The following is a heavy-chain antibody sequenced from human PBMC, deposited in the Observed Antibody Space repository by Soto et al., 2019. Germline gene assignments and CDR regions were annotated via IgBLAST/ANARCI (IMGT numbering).Heavy chain of an antibody. V-gene: IGHV1-2*02. CDR2: INPDSGGS. CDR1: GYTFTDYY. Sequence: ASVKVSCKASGYTFTDYYMHWVRQAPGQGLEWMGWINPDSGGSNYAQKFQGRVTMTRDTSISTAYMELSRLRSDDTAVYYCARESNYAYWGQGTLVTVSS. J-gene: IGHJ4*02. CDR3: ARESNYAY. D-gene: IGHD3-16*01.